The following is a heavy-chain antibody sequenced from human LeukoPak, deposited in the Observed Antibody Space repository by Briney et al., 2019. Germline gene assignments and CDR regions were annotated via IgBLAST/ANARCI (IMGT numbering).Heavy chain of an antibody. CDR1: GFTFSSYG. D-gene: IGHD3-10*01. V-gene: IGHV3-23*01. CDR3: AKDLRTYGSGIYRLPTVIFNY. CDR2: IIATGDST. J-gene: IGHJ4*02. Sequence: GGSLRLSCAASGFTFSSYGMHWVRQAPGKGLEWVSSIIATGDSTYYADSVKGRFTISRDNSKNTLYLQMNSLRAEDTAIYYCAKDLRTYGSGIYRLPTVIFNYWGQGTLVTVSS.